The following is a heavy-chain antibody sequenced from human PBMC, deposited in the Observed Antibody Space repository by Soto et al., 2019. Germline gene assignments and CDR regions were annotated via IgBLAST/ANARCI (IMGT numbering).Heavy chain of an antibody. CDR2: ITGCSSYI. CDR3: ARLVASETGYGMDV. J-gene: IGHJ6*02. CDR1: GFIFSSHN. D-gene: IGHD3-9*01. V-gene: IGHV3-21*06. Sequence: DVQLVESGGGLVKPGGSLRLSCAAFGFIFSSHNMNWVRQAPGKGLEWVSSITGCSSYIFYADSVKGRFTISRDNAKNTVYLQVDSLRAEDTGVYYCARLVASETGYGMDVWGQGTTVTVSS.